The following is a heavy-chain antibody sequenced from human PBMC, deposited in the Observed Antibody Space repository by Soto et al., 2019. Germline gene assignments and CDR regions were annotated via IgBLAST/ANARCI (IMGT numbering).Heavy chain of an antibody. J-gene: IGHJ3*02. CDR2: IYYSGST. V-gene: IGHV4-31*03. D-gene: IGHD4-17*01. CDR3: ARGVQPMIQDYGAFDI. CDR1: GGSISSGGYY. Sequence: SETLSLTCTVSGGSISSGGYYWSWIRQHPGKGLEWIGYIYYSGSTYYNPSLKSRVTISVDTSKNQFSLKLSSVTAADTAVYYCARGVQPMIQDYGAFDIWGQGTMVT.